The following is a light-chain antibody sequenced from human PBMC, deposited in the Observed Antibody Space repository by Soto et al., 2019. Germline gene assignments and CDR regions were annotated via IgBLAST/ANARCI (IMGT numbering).Light chain of an antibody. V-gene: IGKV3-15*01. Sequence: EIVMTQSPATLSVSPGERATLSCRASQSVSSNLAWYQQKPGQAPRLLIYGASTRATGIPARFSGSGSGTEFTLTISSLQSEDFAVYYCQQYNNWPRTFGPGTKVAIK. CDR1: QSVSSN. CDR3: QQYNNWPRT. J-gene: IGKJ3*01. CDR2: GAS.